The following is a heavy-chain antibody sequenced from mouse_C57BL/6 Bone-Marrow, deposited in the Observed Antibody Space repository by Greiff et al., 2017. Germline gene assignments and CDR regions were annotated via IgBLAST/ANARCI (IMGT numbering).Heavy chain of an antibody. V-gene: IGHV1-64*01. CDR1: GYTFTSYW. CDR3: ARWGSLFGY. CDR2: IHPNSGST. Sequence: QVQLQQPGAELVKPGASVKLSCKASGYTFTSYWMHWVKQRPGQGLEWIGMIHPNSGSTNYNEKFKSKATLTVDKSSCTAYMQLSSLPSEDSAVYYCARWGSLFGYWGQGTTLTVSS. J-gene: IGHJ2*01.